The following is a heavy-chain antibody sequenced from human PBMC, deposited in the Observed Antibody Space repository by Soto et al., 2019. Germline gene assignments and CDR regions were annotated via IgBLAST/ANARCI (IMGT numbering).Heavy chain of an antibody. V-gene: IGHV1-46*01. D-gene: IGHD2-2*01. CDR2: INPSGGST. J-gene: IGHJ6*02. Sequence: GAVKVSCKASGYTFTSYYMHWVRQAPGQGLEGMGIINPSGGSTSYAQKFQGRVTMTRDTSTSTVYMELSSLRSEDTAVYYCARGRVEVVPAATYYYYGMDVWGQGTTVTVSS. CDR1: GYTFTSYY. CDR3: ARGRVEVVPAATYYYYGMDV.